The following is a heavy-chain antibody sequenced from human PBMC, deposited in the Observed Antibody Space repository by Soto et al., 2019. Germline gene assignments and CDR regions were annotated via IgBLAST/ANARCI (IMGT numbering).Heavy chain of an antibody. CDR2: MYFSGFYSGST. CDR3: ARGFDILTFGFCLDY. J-gene: IGHJ4*02. V-gene: IGHV4-39*01. Sequence: PSETLSLPCPVSGCSISSSSYYWGWIRQPPGKGLEWIANMYFSGFYSGSTSYNPSLKSRVTISVDTSKNQFSLQVSSVTAADTAVYYCARGFDILTFGFCLDYWGQGTLVTVSS. CDR1: GCSISSSSYY. D-gene: IGHD3-9*01.